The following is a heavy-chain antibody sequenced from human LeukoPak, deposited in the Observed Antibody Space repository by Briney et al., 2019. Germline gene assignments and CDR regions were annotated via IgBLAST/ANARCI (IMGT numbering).Heavy chain of an antibody. J-gene: IGHJ3*02. Sequence: PSETLSLTCTVSGYSISSGYYWGWIRQPPGKGLEWIGSIYHSGSTNYNPSLKSRVTMSVDKSKNQFSLKLSSVTAADTAVYYCATTTPSGSYAFDIWGQGTMVTVSS. CDR2: IYHSGST. CDR3: ATTTPSGSYAFDI. CDR1: GYSISSGYY. V-gene: IGHV4-38-2*02. D-gene: IGHD1-26*01.